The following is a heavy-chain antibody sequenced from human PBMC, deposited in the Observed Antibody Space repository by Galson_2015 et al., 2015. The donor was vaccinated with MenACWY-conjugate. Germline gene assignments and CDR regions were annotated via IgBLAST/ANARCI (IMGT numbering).Heavy chain of an antibody. D-gene: IGHD6-19*01. CDR2: TYYRSKWYA. CDR3: ASQGIAVAGVIDY. CDR1: GDSVSSNSAA. V-gene: IGHV6-1*01. J-gene: IGHJ4*02. Sequence: CAISGDSVSSNSAAWNWIRQSPSRGLEWLGRTYYRSKWYADYAPSVKSRIAIHPDTSKNQFSLQLNSVTPEDTAVYYCASQGIAVAGVIDYWGQGILVTVSS.